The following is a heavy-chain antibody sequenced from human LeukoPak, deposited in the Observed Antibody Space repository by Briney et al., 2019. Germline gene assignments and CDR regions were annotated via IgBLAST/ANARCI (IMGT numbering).Heavy chain of an antibody. CDR2: ISAYNGNT. CDR3: ARVPLRLGELCSFLCRDNFDY. J-gene: IGHJ4*02. D-gene: IGHD3-16*01. V-gene: IGHV1-18*01. Sequence: GASVKVSCKASGYTFTSYGISWVRQAPGQGLEWMGWISAYNGNTNYAQKLQGRVTMTTDTSTSTAYMELRSLRSDDTAVYYCARVPLRLGELCSFLCRDNFDYWGQGTLVTVSS. CDR1: GYTFTSYG.